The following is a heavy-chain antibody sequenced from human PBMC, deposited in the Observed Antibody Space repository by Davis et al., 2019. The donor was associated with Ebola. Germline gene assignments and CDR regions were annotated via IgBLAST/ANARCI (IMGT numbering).Heavy chain of an antibody. CDR2: ISSTSNYI. Sequence: GGSLRLSCAASGFTFSSYSMNWVRQAPGKGLEWVSSISSTSNYIYYADSVKGRFTISRDNAKNSLYLQMNSLRAEDTAVYYCAKMHYDSSGYYYPPWYWGQGTLVTVSS. D-gene: IGHD3-22*01. CDR1: GFTFSSYS. J-gene: IGHJ4*02. V-gene: IGHV3-21*04. CDR3: AKMHYDSSGYYYPPWY.